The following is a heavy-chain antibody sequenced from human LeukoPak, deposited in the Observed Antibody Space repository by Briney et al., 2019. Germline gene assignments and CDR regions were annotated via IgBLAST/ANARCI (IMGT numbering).Heavy chain of an antibody. CDR1: GFTFSSHS. CDR2: ISGGSDTI. Sequence: GGSLRLSCEASGFTFSSHSMNWVRQAPGKGLEWVSYISGGSDTIYYADSVKGRFTISRDNAENSLYLQMSSLRAEDTAVYYCARLDRYYFDSSGYTYYYYMDVWGKGTRSPSP. J-gene: IGHJ6*03. CDR3: ARLDRYYFDSSGYTYYYYMDV. V-gene: IGHV3-48*01. D-gene: IGHD3-22*01.